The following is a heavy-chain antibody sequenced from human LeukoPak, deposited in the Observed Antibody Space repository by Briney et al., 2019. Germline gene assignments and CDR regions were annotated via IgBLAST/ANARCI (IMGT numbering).Heavy chain of an antibody. D-gene: IGHD3-22*01. Sequence: PGGSLRLSCAASGFTFSSYSMNWVRQAPGKGLEWVSSISSSSSYIYYADSVKGRFTISRDNAKNSLYLQMNSLRAEDTAVYYCARGSRVVVPMRRYYLDYWGQGTLVTVSS. V-gene: IGHV3-21*01. J-gene: IGHJ4*02. CDR1: GFTFSSYS. CDR3: ARGSRVVVPMRRYYLDY. CDR2: ISSSSSYI.